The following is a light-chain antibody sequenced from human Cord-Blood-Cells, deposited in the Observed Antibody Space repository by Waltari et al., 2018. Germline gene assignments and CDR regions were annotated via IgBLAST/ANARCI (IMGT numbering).Light chain of an antibody. J-gene: IGKJ2*01. CDR2: DAS. Sequence: DLQMTQSPSTLSASVADTATIPCRARQSISSWLAWYHQKPGRAPELLIYDASSLESGVPSRCSGSGSGTEVTPTISSLQPDDFAAYYCQQYNSYSNTFGQGTKLEIK. CDR1: QSISSW. V-gene: IGKV1-5*01. CDR3: QQYNSYSNT.